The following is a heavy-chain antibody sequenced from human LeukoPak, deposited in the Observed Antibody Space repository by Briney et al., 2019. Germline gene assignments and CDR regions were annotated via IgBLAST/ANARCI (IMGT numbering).Heavy chain of an antibody. CDR2: INPNSGGT. D-gene: IGHD3-10*01. Sequence: ASVNVSCKASGYTFTGDYMNWVRQAAGPGLEWMGWINPNSGGTDYAQKFQCRVTMTRDTSISTAYMELIRLRSDDTAVYYCARGGYYGSGRDWFDPWGQGTLVTVSS. CDR1: GYTFTGDY. CDR3: ARGGYYGSGRDWFDP. V-gene: IGHV1-2*02. J-gene: IGHJ5*02.